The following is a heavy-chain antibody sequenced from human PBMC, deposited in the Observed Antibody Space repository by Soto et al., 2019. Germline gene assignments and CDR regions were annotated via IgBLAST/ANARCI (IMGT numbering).Heavy chain of an antibody. D-gene: IGHD1-26*01. J-gene: IGHJ4*02. V-gene: IGHV3-21*01. CDR3: ASGSAFIGLDY. CDR1: GFIFSRYS. Sequence: EVQLVESGGGLVKPGGSLRLSCAVSGFIFSRYSMNWVRQAPGKGLEWVSSIGTSGSYIYDTDSVKGRFTISRDNTKDSLYLQMNSLSAEDTAIYYWASGSAFIGLDYWGQGTPVTVSS. CDR2: IGTSGSYI.